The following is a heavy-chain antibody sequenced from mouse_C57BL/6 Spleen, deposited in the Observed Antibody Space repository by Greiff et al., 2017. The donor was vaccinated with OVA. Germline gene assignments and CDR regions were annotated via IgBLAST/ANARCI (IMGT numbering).Heavy chain of an antibody. CDR3: ARSGEPVDYDGGGYFDD. CDR1: GYTFTSYW. D-gene: IGHD2-4*01. Sequence: VQLQQSGAELAKPGASVKLSCKASGYTFTSYWMHWVKQRPGQGLEWIGYINPSSGYTKYNQKFKDKATLTADKSSSTAYMQLSSLTYEDAAVYYCARSGEPVDYDGGGYFDDWGQGTTLTVSS. J-gene: IGHJ2*01. V-gene: IGHV1-7*01. CDR2: INPSSGYT.